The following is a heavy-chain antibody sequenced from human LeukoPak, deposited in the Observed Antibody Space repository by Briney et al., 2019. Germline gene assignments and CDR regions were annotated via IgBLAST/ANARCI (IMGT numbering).Heavy chain of an antibody. CDR3: AKGTHSSSWHWFDP. CDR1: GFTFSDYY. Sequence: PGRSLRLSCAASGFTFSDYYMTWIRQAPGKGLEWLSYIDSSGDIIYYADSVKGRFTISRDNAKNSVFLQMNSLRAEDTAVYYCAKGTHSSSWHWFDPWGQGTLVTVSS. J-gene: IGHJ5*02. CDR2: IDSSGDII. D-gene: IGHD6-13*01. V-gene: IGHV3-11*01.